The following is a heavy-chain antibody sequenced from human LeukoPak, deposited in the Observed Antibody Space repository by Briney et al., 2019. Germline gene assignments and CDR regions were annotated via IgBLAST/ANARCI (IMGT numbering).Heavy chain of an antibody. D-gene: IGHD2-2*01. CDR1: GGSISSYY. Sequence: SETLSLTCTVSGGSISSYYWSWIRQPPGKGLEWIGYIYYSGSTNHNPSLKSRVTISVDTSKNQFSLKLSSVTAADTAVYYCARTSSYLFDYWGQGTLVTVSS. CDR2: IYYSGST. V-gene: IGHV4-59*01. CDR3: ARTSSYLFDY. J-gene: IGHJ4*02.